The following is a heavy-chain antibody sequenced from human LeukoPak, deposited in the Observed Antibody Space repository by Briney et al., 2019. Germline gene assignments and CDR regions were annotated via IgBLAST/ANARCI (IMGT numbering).Heavy chain of an antibody. CDR1: GFTFSDYY. J-gene: IGHJ5*02. CDR2: ISSSGSTI. D-gene: IGHD2-15*01. Sequence: GGSLRLSCAASGFTFSDYYMSWIRQAPGKGLEWVSYISSSGSTIYYADSVKGRFTISRDNAKNSLYLQMNSLRAEDTAVYYCARHGDIVVVAPQGNWFDPWGQGTLVTVSS. V-gene: IGHV3-11*01. CDR3: ARHGDIVVVAPQGNWFDP.